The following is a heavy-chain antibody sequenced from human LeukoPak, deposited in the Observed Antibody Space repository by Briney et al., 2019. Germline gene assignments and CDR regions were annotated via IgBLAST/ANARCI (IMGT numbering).Heavy chain of an antibody. V-gene: IGHV1-18*01. Sequence: GASVKVSCKASGYTFTNYGISWVRQAPGQGLEWMGWISAYNGDTNYAQKLQGRVTMTTDTSTRTAYMELRSLRSDDTAVYYCARGHYYDSTDAFDIWGQGTMVTVSS. D-gene: IGHD3-22*01. J-gene: IGHJ3*02. CDR1: GYTFTNYG. CDR3: ARGHYYDSTDAFDI. CDR2: ISAYNGDT.